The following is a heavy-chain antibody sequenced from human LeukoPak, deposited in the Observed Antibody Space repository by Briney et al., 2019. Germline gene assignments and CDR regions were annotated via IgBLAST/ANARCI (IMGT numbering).Heavy chain of an antibody. V-gene: IGHV3-23*01. CDR3: ARDRGGYLDAFDI. D-gene: IGHD1-1*01. CDR1: GFTFSSYG. CDR2: ISGSGGST. Sequence: GGSLRLSCAASGFTFSSYGMSWVRQAPGKGLEWVSAISGSGGSTYYADSVKGRFTISRDNSKNTLYLQMNSLRAEDTAVYYCARDRGGYLDAFDIWGQGTMVTVSS. J-gene: IGHJ3*02.